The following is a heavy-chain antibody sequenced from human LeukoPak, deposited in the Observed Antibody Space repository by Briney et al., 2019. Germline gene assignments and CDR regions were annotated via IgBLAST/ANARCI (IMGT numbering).Heavy chain of an antibody. CDR1: GFTFSSYA. V-gene: IGHV3-23*01. D-gene: IGHD2-2*01. J-gene: IGHJ4*02. CDR2: ISGNGGST. Sequence: PGGSLRLSCAVSGFTFSSYAMSWVRQAPGKGLEWVSAISGNGGSTYYADSVKGRFTISRDNSKNTLYLQMNSLRAEDTAVFYCAKDRKYCSSTSCPYYFDFWGQGTLVTVSS. CDR3: AKDRKYCSSTSCPYYFDF.